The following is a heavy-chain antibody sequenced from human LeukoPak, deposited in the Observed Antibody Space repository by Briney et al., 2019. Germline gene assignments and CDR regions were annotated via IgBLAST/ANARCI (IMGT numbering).Heavy chain of an antibody. D-gene: IGHD3-10*02. V-gene: IGHV4-4*07. J-gene: IGHJ4*02. CDR1: GGSISSSY. CDR3: AREERYVYE. CDR2: LYTSGST. Sequence: PSETLSHTSAVSGGSISSSYCSSIRPPAGQGLEWIGRLYTSGSTNSNPSLMRRVTMSVDTSKKPFPLTLSTVTAAGTCEFYGAREERYVYEWGQGTLVTVSS.